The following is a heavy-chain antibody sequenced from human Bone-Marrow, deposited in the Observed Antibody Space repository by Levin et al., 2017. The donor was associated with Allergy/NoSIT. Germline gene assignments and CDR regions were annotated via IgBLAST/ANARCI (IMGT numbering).Heavy chain of an antibody. CDR3: TTVGSGLEWVCYFDR. V-gene: IGHV3-15*01. CDR1: GFTFTNAW. Sequence: GGSLRLSCAASGFTFTNAWMPWVRQAPGKGLEWVGRIKSETDGGTTDYAAPVKGSFSISRDDSKNTMFLQMNSLKTEDTGVYYCTTVGSGLEWVCYFDRWRRGTLVTVSS. CDR2: IKSETDGGTT. J-gene: IGHJ2*01. D-gene: IGHD1-26*01.